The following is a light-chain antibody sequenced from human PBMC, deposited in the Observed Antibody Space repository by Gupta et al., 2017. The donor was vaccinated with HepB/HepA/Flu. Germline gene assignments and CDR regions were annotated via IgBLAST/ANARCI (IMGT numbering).Light chain of an antibody. CDR3: SSYEGSRTPFV. V-gene: IGLV2-23*02. CDR1: SSDVGGYNL. J-gene: IGLJ2*01. CDR2: EVS. Sequence: QSALTQPASVSGSPGQAIAIPCTGTSSDVGGYNLVSWYQQHPGKAPKLMIYEVSKRPSGAPNRFSGSKSGTTASLTISGLQAEDEADYYCSSYEGSRTPFVFGGGTKITVL.